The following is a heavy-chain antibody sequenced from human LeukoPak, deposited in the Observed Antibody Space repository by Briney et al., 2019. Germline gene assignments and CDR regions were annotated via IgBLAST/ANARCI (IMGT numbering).Heavy chain of an antibody. V-gene: IGHV5-51*01. J-gene: IGHJ1*01. Sequence: GESLKISCKTSGYSFSNYWIAWVRQMPGKGLECMGIIYPADSDTRYSPSFQGQVTISADKSISTAYLQWSSLKASDTAIYYCGEKEGLIEIFRPWGQGNPGTLSP. CDR3: GEKEGLIEIFRP. D-gene: IGHD1-26*01. CDR1: GYSFSNYW. CDR2: IYPADSDT.